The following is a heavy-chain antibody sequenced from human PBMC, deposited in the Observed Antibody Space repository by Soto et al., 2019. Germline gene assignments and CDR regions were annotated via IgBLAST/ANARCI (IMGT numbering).Heavy chain of an antibody. D-gene: IGHD2-15*01. CDR3: ARVPETGVAN. CDR1: GYTFTSYS. J-gene: IGHJ4*02. Sequence: SVKVSCKASGYTFTSYSIHWVRQAPGQSLEWMGWINTGNGNTRYSQNFQGRVTITRDTSASTAYMELSSLRSEDTAVYYCARVPETGVANWGQGTLVTVSS. CDR2: INTGNGNT. V-gene: IGHV1-3*04.